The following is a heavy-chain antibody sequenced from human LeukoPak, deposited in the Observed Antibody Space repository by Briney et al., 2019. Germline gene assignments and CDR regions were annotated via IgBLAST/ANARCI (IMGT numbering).Heavy chain of an antibody. CDR1: GFTFSSYG. CDR3: ARSGFARAGKVFDY. V-gene: IGHV3-72*01. CDR2: TRNKANSYTT. D-gene: IGHD6-13*01. J-gene: IGHJ4*02. Sequence: GGSLRLSCAASGFTFSSYGMHWVRQAPGKGLEWVGRTRNKANSYTTEYAASVKGRFTISRDDSKNSLYLQMNSLKTEDTAVYYCARSGFARAGKVFDYWGQGTLVTVSS.